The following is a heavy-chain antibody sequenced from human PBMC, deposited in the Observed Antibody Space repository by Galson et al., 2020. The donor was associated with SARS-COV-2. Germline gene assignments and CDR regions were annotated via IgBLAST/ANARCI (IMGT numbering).Heavy chain of an antibody. J-gene: IGHJ4*02. CDR2: IYPGDSDT. CDR3: AGGRTYYDILTGEVDY. D-gene: IGHD3-9*01. CDR1: GYSFTSYW. V-gene: IGHV5-51*01. Sequence: KIGESLKISCKGSGYSFTSYWIGWVRQMPGKGLEWMGIIYPGDSDTRYSPSFQGQVTISADKSISTAYLQWSSLKASDTAMYYCAGGRTYYDILTGEVDYWGQGTLVTVSS.